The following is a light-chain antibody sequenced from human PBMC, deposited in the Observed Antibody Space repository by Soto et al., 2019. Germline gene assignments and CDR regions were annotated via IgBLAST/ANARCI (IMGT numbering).Light chain of an antibody. CDR1: SSDIGDYNT. CDR3: SSYAGSNNYV. V-gene: IGLV2-8*01. Sequence: QSALAQPPSASGSPGQSVTISCTGTSSDIGDYNTVSWYQQHPGKAPKLIIYEVIKRPSGVPDRFSGSKSGNTASLTVSGLQAEDEADYYCSSYAGSNNYVFGTGTNVTVL. CDR2: EVI. J-gene: IGLJ1*01.